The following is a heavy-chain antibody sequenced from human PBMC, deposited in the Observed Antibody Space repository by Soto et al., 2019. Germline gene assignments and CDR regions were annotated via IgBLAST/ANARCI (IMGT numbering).Heavy chain of an antibody. Sequence: QLQLQESGSGLVKPSQTLSLTCAVSGGSISSGGYSWSWIRQPPGKGLEWIGYIYHSGSTYYNPSLKSRVTISVDRSKNQFSLKLSSVTAGDTAVYYCARAPHDYLLRYYFYYWGQGTLVTVSS. D-gene: IGHD4-17*01. CDR1: GGSISSGGYS. J-gene: IGHJ4*02. CDR3: ARAPHDYLLRYYFYY. CDR2: IYHSGST. V-gene: IGHV4-30-2*01.